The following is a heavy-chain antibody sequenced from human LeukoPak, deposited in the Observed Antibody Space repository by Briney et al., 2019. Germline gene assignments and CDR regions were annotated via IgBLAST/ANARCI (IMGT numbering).Heavy chain of an antibody. CDR1: GGSISSSSFY. J-gene: IGHJ4*02. CDR3: ARLVTSSDPDYFDY. V-gene: IGHV4-39*01. Sequence: TSETLSLTCTVSGGSISSSSFYWGWIRQPPGKGLEWIGSAYHTGRTYYDPSLKSRVTISVDTSMNQFSLKLTSVTAADTAVYYCARLVTSSDPDYFDYWGQGSLVTVSS. CDR2: AYHTGRT. D-gene: IGHD3-22*01.